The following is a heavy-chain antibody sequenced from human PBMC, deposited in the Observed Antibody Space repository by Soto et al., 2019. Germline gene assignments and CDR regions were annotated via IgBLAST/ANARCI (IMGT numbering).Heavy chain of an antibody. D-gene: IGHD4-4*01. Sequence: ASVKVSCKASGYTSSSYGIRWVRQAPGQGLEWMGWISAYNGNTNYAQKLQGRVTMTTDTSTSTAYMELRSLRSDDTAVYYCARVDNYRWFDPWGQGTLVTVSS. J-gene: IGHJ5*02. CDR2: ISAYNGNT. V-gene: IGHV1-18*01. CDR3: ARVDNYRWFDP. CDR1: GYTSSSYG.